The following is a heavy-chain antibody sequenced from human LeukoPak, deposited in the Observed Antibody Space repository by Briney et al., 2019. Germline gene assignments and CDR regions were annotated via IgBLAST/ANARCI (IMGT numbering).Heavy chain of an antibody. CDR2: IYYSGST. V-gene: IGHV4-61*01. CDR3: AIGMTTVTTSDAFDI. CDR1: GGSISSSSYY. J-gene: IGHJ3*02. Sequence: PSETLSLTCTVSGGSISSSSYYWSWIRQPPGKGLEWIGYIYYSGSTNYNPSLKSRVTISVDTSKNQFSLKLSSVTAADTAVYYCAIGMTTVTTSDAFDIWGQGTMVTVSS. D-gene: IGHD4-11*01.